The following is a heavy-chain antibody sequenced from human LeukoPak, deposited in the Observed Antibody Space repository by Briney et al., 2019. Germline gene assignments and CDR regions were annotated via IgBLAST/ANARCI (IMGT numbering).Heavy chain of an antibody. J-gene: IGHJ4*02. CDR1: GGTISSYY. D-gene: IGHD6-19*01. V-gene: IGHV4-59*08. CDR2: IHYSGST. CDR3: ARWYSSGWAFDY. Sequence: PSETLSLTCTVSGGTISSYYWNWIRQPPGKGLEWIGCIHYSGSTKYNPSLKSRVTISVDTSKNQFSLKLSSVTAADTAVYYCARWYSSGWAFDYWGQGTLVTVSS.